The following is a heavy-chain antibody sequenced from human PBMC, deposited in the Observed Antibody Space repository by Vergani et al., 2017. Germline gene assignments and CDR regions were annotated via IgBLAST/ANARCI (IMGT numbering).Heavy chain of an antibody. Sequence: QVQLQQWGAGLLKPSETLSLTCAVSGDSISSGVYYWNWIRQHPGKGLEWIGYIYSTGSTHHNPSLRRRINMSVDTSKNQFSLKLNSVTAADTAMYYCARADHYTYYPDYWGQGTLVTVSS. CDR2: IYSTGST. CDR3: ARADHYTYYPDY. CDR1: GDSISSGVYY. V-gene: IGHV4-31*11. D-gene: IGHD2/OR15-2a*01. J-gene: IGHJ4*02.